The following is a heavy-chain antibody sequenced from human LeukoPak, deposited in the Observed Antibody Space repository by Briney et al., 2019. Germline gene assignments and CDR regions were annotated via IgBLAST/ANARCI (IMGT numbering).Heavy chain of an antibody. CDR2: IKQDGSEK. CDR1: GCTFSNFW. CDR3: ASQQAAADVHY. V-gene: IGHV3-7*03. J-gene: IGHJ4*02. D-gene: IGHD6-25*01. Sequence: PGGSLRLSCATSGCTFSNFWRTWVRQAPGKGLEWVANIKQDGSEKNYVESVKGRFTISRDNAKNSLYLQMNGLRAEDTAVYYCASQQAAADVHYWGQGTLVTVSS.